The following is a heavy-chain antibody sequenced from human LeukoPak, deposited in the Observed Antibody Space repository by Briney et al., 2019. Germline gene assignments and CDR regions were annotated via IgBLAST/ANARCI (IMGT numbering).Heavy chain of an antibody. CDR3: ARGYYYCSGREDGMDV. CDR2: IIPIFGTA. J-gene: IGHJ6*04. D-gene: IGHD3-10*01. CDR1: GGTFSSYA. V-gene: IGHV1-69*13. Sequence: SVKVSCKASGGTFSSYAISWVRQAPGQGLEWMGGIIPIFGTANYAQKFQGRVTITADESTSTAYMELSSLRSEDTAVYYCARGYYYCSGREDGMDVWGKGTTVTVSS.